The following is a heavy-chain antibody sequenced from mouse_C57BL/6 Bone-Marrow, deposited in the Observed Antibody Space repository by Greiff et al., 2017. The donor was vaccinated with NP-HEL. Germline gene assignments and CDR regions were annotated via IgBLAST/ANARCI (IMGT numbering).Heavy chain of an antibody. D-gene: IGHD1-1*01. V-gene: IGHV1-50*01. J-gene: IGHJ2*01. CDR3: AKFITTVVGGDYFHC. CDR1: GYTFTSYW. Sequence: VQLQQPGAELVKPGASVKLSCKASGYTFTSYWMQWVKQRPGQGLEWIGEIDLSDSYTNYNQKFKGKATLTVDTSSSTAYMQLSSLPSEDSAVYYCAKFITTVVGGDYFHCWGEGTTLTVSS. CDR2: IDLSDSYT.